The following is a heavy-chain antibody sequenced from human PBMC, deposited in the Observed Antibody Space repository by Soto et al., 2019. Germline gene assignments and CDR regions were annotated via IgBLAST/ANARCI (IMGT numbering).Heavy chain of an antibody. D-gene: IGHD6-19*01. CDR3: AKDRSSGRPNHLDY. Sequence: ESGGGVVQPGSSLRLSCAASGFTFSSYGMHWVRQAPGKGLEWVAVISYDGSNKYYADSVKSRFTISRDNSKNTLYLQMNSLRAEDTAVYYCAKDRSSGRPNHLDYWGQGTLVTVSS. V-gene: IGHV3-30*18. J-gene: IGHJ4*02. CDR2: ISYDGSNK. CDR1: GFTFSSYG.